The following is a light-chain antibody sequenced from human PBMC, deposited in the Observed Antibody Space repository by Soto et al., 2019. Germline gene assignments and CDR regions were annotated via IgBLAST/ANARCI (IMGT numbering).Light chain of an antibody. CDR2: GAS. CDR1: QSVSNSY. CDR3: QQYAGSPPT. J-gene: IGKJ1*01. V-gene: IGKV3-20*01. Sequence: EIVLTQSPGTLSLSPGERATLSCRASQSVSNSYLAWYQQKPGQGPRLLIYGASSRATGIPDRFSGSGSGTDFTLTISRLEPEDFAVYYCQQYAGSPPTFGQGTKVEI.